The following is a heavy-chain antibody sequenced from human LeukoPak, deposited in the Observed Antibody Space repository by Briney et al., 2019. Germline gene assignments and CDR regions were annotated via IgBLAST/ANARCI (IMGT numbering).Heavy chain of an antibody. J-gene: IGHJ4*02. D-gene: IGHD2-21*01. V-gene: IGHV3-23*01. Sequence: PWGALRLSCAASGFTFSTYDRSWVRQARGKGLEWVASINGSGGNTYYAGSVKGRFTTSRDNSKNTLYLQMNGLPAEDTAVYYCAKDLAAEHGDKYFAYWGQGTLVTVSS. CDR1: GFTFSTYD. CDR3: AKDLAAEHGDKYFAY. CDR2: INGSGGNT.